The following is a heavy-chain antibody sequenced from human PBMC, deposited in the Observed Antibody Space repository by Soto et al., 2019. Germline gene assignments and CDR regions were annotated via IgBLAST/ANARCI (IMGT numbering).Heavy chain of an antibody. CDR1: GITFSNSA. D-gene: IGHD6-19*01. Sequence: EVQLLESGGGLVLPGESLRLSCTASGITFSNSAMTWVRQAPGKGLEWVSTISGRGGSAYDADSVKGRFTISRDNSRNTLDLQMNGLRVEAPAVYYCASPAQSTSVWYSPWSDSWGQGTLVTVSS. CDR2: ISGRGGSA. CDR3: ASPAQSTSVWYSPWSDS. J-gene: IGHJ5*01. V-gene: IGHV3-23*01.